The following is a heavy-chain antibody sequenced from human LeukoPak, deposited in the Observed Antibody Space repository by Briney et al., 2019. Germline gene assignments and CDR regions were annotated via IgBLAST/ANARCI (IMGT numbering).Heavy chain of an antibody. CDR1: GFTFSSYE. V-gene: IGHV3-48*03. J-gene: IGHJ6*03. CDR2: ISSSGSTI. D-gene: IGHD5-18*01. Sequence: GGSLRLSCAASGFTFSSYEMNWVRQAPGKGLEWVSYISSSGSTIYYADSVKGRFTISRDNAKNSLYLQMNSLRAEDTAVYYRARGGIGYGYRYYYYTDVWGKGTTVTVSS. CDR3: ARGGIGYGYRYYYYTDV.